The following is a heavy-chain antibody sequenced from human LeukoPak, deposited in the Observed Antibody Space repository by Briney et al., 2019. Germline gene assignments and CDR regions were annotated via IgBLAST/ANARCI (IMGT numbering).Heavy chain of an antibody. J-gene: IGHJ6*04. V-gene: IGHV3-30*04. Sequence: GGSLRLSCAASGFTFSSYAVHWVRQAPGKGVEWVAVISYDGSNKYYADSVKGRFTISRDNSKNTLYLQMNSLRAEDTAVYYCARVRGDILTGYLNYYYGMDVWGKGTTVTVSS. CDR3: ARVRGDILTGYLNYYYGMDV. D-gene: IGHD3-9*01. CDR2: ISYDGSNK. CDR1: GFTFSSYA.